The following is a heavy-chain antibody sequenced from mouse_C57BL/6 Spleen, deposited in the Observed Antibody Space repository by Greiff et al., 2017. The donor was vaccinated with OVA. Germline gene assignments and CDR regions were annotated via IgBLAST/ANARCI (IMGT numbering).Heavy chain of an antibody. J-gene: IGHJ2*01. CDR2: ISNGGGST. D-gene: IGHD2-1*01. V-gene: IGHV5-12*01. Sequence: EVQGVESGGGLVQPGGSLKLSCAASGFTFSDYYMYWVRQTPEKRLEWVAYISNGGGSTYYPDTVKGRFTISRDNAKNTLYLQMSRLKSEDTAMYYCARHYGNYLDYWGQGTTLTVSS. CDR1: GFTFSDYY. CDR3: ARHYGNYLDY.